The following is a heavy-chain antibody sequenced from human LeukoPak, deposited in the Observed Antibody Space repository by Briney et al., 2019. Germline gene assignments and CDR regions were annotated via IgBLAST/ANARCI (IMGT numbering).Heavy chain of an antibody. CDR3: NALPYCSSASCYGYYYYMDV. D-gene: IGHD2-2*01. CDR2: IIPIFGTA. Sequence: SVKVSCKASGGTFSSYAISWVRQAPGQGLEWMGGIIPIFGTANYAQKFQGRVTITADESTSTAYMELSSLRSEDTAVYYCNALPYCSSASCYGYYYYMDVWGKGTTVTVSS. CDR1: GGTFSSYA. V-gene: IGHV1-69*13. J-gene: IGHJ6*03.